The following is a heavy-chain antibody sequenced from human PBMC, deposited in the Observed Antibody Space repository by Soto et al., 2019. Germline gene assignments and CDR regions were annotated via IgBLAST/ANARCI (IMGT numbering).Heavy chain of an antibody. CDR2: ITNTGGDT. CDR1: GFTFSSNA. D-gene: IGHD3-10*01. CDR3: ARASGESYPGSRVFDS. V-gene: IGHV3-23*01. J-gene: IGHJ4*02. Sequence: HPGGSLRLSCAASGFTFSSNAMSWVRQAPGKGLEWVSVITNTGGDTVYADSVKGRFTMSRDNSKNIPYLQMNSLRAEDTAIYYCARASGESYPGSRVFDSWGQGTRVTVSS.